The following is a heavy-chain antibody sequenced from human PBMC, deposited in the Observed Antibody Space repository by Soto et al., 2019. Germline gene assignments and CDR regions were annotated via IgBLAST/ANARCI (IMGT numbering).Heavy chain of an antibody. D-gene: IGHD3-9*01. CDR2: ISGSGGST. J-gene: IGHJ4*02. CDR3: AKSIKDYDILTGRLYFDY. Sequence: GESLKISCAASGFTFSSYAMSWVRQAPGKGLEWASAISGSGGSTYYADSVKGRFTISRDNSKNTLYLQMNSLRAEDTAVYYCAKSIKDYDILTGRLYFDYWGQGTLVTVSS. CDR1: GFTFSSYA. V-gene: IGHV3-23*01.